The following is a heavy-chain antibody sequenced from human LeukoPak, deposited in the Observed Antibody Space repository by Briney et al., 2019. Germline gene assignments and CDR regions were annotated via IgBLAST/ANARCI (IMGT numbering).Heavy chain of an antibody. CDR1: GYTFTSYD. D-gene: IGHD1-26*01. J-gene: IGHJ3*02. Sequence: ASVKVSCKASGYTFTSYDFNWVRQATGQGLEWVGWLSPYSGNTNYAQKVQGRVIMTTDTSTSTAYMELRSLRSDDTAMYFCTRVGGYSPSSTGGNAFDIWGQGTMVTVSS. CDR2: LSPYSGNT. CDR3: TRVGGYSPSSTGGNAFDI. V-gene: IGHV1-18*01.